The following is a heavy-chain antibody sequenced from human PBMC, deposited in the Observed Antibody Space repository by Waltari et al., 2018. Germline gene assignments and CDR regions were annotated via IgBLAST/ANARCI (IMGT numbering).Heavy chain of an antibody. Sequence: EVQVVESGGGLVQPGGCLRRSCAASGVTCSNYELSWVRQAPGKGLEWVSYISNSGGTVYYADSVKGRFTSYRHNAKNSLYLEMNSLRAEDTAVYYCARPSTEYYYYYYYMDVWGKGTTVTVS. V-gene: IGHV3-48*03. J-gene: IGHJ6*03. CDR1: GVTCSNYE. CDR3: ARPSTEYYYYYYYMDV. CDR2: ISNSGGTV.